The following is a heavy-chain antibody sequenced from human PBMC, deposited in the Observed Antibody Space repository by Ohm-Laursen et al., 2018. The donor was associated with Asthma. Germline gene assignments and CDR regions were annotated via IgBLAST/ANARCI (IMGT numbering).Heavy chain of an antibody. CDR2: ISSSSSYI. V-gene: IGHV3-21*01. Sequence: SLRLSCTASGFTFSSYSMNWVRQAPGKGLEWVSSISSSSSYIYYADSVKGRFTISRDNAKNSLYLQMNSLRAEDTAVYYCARGSSAYYFDYWGQGTLVTVSS. J-gene: IGHJ4*02. CDR3: ARGSSAYYFDY. CDR1: GFTFSSYS.